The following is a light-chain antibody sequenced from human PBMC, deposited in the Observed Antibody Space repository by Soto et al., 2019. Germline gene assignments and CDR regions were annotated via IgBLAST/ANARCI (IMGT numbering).Light chain of an antibody. V-gene: IGKV3-15*01. CDR2: DAS. CDR3: LQYNNWPQFT. Sequence: EIVMTQSPATLSVSPGEGATLSCRASQNVNNKLAWYQQKPGQPPRLLIYDASTRATGIPARFSGSGSGTEFTLTINSLQSEDFAVYYCLQYNNWPQFTFGPGTKVDIK. J-gene: IGKJ3*01. CDR1: QNVNNK.